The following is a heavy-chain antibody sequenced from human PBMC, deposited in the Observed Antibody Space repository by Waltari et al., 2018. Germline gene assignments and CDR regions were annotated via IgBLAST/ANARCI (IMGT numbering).Heavy chain of an antibody. Sequence: QVQLQESGPGLVKPSQTLSLTCTVSGGSISSGSYYWSWIRQHPGQGLEWIGYIYYSGSTYYNPALKSRVTISVDTAKNQFSLKLSSVTAADTAVYYCASNDDSSGRLDYWGQGTLVTVSS. J-gene: IGHJ4*02. CDR1: GGSISSGSYY. D-gene: IGHD3-22*01. V-gene: IGHV4-31*03. CDR3: ASNDDSSGRLDY. CDR2: IYYSGST.